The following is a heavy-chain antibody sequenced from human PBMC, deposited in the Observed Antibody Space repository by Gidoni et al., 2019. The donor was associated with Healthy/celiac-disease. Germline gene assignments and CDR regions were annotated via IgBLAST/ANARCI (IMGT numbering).Heavy chain of an antibody. CDR1: GFTFDDYA. CDR2: ISWNSGSI. V-gene: IGHV3-9*01. D-gene: IGHD3-16*01. CDR3: AKIEGGSDY. Sequence: EVQLVESGGGLVQPGRSLRLSCAASGFTFDDYAMHWVRQAPGKGLEWVSGISWNSGSIGYADSVKGRFTISRDNAKNSLYLQMNSLRAEDTALYYCAKIEGGSDYWGQGTLVTVSS. J-gene: IGHJ4*02.